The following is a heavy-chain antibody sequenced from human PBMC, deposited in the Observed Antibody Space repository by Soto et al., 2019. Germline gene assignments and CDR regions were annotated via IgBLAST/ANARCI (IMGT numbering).Heavy chain of an antibody. CDR3: TIVRVADSALDH. CDR2: MSYDGSDT. V-gene: IGHV3-30*02. D-gene: IGHD3-10*02. Sequence: GSLRLSCVGPGFIFSNNGMHWVRQTPGKGLEWVAFMSYDGSDTFYADSVKGRFTISRDNSKNTLFLHMSNLRAEDTAMYYCTIVRVADSALDHWGQGTLVTVSS. CDR1: GFIFSNNG. J-gene: IGHJ4*02.